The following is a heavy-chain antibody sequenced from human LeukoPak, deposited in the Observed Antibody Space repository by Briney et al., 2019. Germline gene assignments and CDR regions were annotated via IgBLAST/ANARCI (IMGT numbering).Heavy chain of an antibody. V-gene: IGHV3-30*18. CDR1: GFTFSSYG. J-gene: IGHJ4*02. Sequence: GGSLRLSCAASGFTFSSYGMHWVRQTPGKGLEWVAVISYDGNNKYYADSVKGRFTTSRDNSKNTLYLQMNSLRAEDTAVYYCAKGYGRNIDYWGQGTLVTVSS. D-gene: IGHD6-13*01. CDR3: AKGYGRNIDY. CDR2: ISYDGNNK.